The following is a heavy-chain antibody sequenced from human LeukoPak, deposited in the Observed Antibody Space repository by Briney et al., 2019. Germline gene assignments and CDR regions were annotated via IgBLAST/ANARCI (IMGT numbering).Heavy chain of an antibody. CDR1: GFTFSSYG. CDR2: ISYDGSNK. J-gene: IGHJ4*02. Sequence: QPGGSLRLSCAASGFTFSSYGMHWVRQAPGKGLEWVTVISYDGSNKYFADSVKGRFTISRDNSKNTLFLQMNSLRAEDTAVYYCAKDMTQFWSGPDYWGQGTLVTVSS. V-gene: IGHV3-30*18. CDR3: AKDMTQFWSGPDY. D-gene: IGHD3-3*01.